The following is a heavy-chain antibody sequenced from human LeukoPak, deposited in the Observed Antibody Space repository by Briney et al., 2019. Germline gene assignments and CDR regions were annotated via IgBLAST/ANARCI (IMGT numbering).Heavy chain of an antibody. CDR1: GFIFSSQG. D-gene: IGHD2-15*01. V-gene: IGHV3-30*03. CDR2: ISYDGSNK. J-gene: IGHJ4*02. Sequence: GGSLRLSCAASGFIFSSQGMHWVRQAPGKGLEWVAVISYDGSNKYYVDSVKGRFTISRDNAKNSLYLQMGSLRAEDTAVYYCARFSGRNWGQGTLVTVSS. CDR3: ARFSGRN.